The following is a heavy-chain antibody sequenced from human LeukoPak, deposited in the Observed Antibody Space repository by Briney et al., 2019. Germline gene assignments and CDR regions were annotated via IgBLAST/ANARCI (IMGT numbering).Heavy chain of an antibody. CDR2: IYSGGST. J-gene: IGHJ4*02. CDR3: AKDSRYGYRWDYDY. Sequence: GGSLRLSCAASGFTVSSNYMSWVRQAPGKGLEWVSVIYSGGSTYYADSVKGRFTISRDNSQNALYLQMDSLRVEDTAVYYCAKDSRYGYRWDYDYWGQGTLVTVSS. V-gene: IGHV3-53*01. CDR1: GFTVSSNY. D-gene: IGHD5-18*01.